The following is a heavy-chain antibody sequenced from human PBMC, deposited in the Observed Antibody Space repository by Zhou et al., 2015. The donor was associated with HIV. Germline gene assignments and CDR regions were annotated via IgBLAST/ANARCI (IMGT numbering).Heavy chain of an antibody. V-gene: IGHV1-69*12. D-gene: IGHD3-22*01. Sequence: QVQLVQSGAEVKKPGSSVKVSCKASGGTFSSYAISWVRQAPGQGLEWMGGIIPIFGTANYAQKFQGRVTITADESTSTAYMELSSLRSEDTAVYYCARGSYYDSSGYYAGVGDYWGQGTLVHRLL. CDR1: GGTFSSYA. J-gene: IGHJ4*02. CDR3: ARGSYYDSSGYYAGVGDY. CDR2: IIPIFGTA.